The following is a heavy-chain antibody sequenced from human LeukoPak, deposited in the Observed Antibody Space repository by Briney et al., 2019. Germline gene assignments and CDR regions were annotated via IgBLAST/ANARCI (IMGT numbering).Heavy chain of an antibody. V-gene: IGHV3-64*01. J-gene: IGHJ4*02. D-gene: IGHD1-20*01. Sequence: GGSLRLSCSASGFTFSAYAMYWVRQAPGKGLEYVSAISSNGGSTYYANSVKGRFTISRDNSKNTLYLQMGSLRAEDLAVYYCARDFGLTGKVDYWGQGTLVTVSS. CDR1: GFTFSAYA. CDR3: ARDFGLTGKVDY. CDR2: ISSNGGST.